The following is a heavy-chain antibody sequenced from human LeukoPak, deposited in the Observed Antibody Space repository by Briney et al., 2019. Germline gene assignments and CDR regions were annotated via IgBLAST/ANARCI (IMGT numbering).Heavy chain of an antibody. J-gene: IGHJ1*01. V-gene: IGHV1-18*01. CDR1: RYTFTTYG. D-gene: IGHD1-26*01. Sequence: ASVKVSCKASRYTFTTYGISWVRQAPGQGLEWMGWISAYNGNTKYAQKLQGRVTMTTDTSTSTAYMELKSLRSDDTAVYYCARDQMGGSYYGYFQHWGQGTLVTVSS. CDR3: ARDQMGGSYYGYFQH. CDR2: ISAYNGNT.